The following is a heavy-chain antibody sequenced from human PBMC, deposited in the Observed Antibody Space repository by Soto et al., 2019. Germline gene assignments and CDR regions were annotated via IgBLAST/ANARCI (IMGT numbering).Heavy chain of an antibody. Sequence: QVQLVESGGGVVQPGRSLRLSCAVSEIIFSGYGMHWVRQAPGKGLEWVAVIRFDGSNIHYADSVKGRFTISRDNSKNTLYLQMGSLRAEDAAVYYCARAGVGGTVFFGYLDYCGHGALVTVSS. J-gene: IGHJ4*01. V-gene: IGHV3-33*01. CDR3: ARAGVGGTVFFGYLDY. D-gene: IGHD1-26*01. CDR1: EIIFSGYG. CDR2: IRFDGSNI.